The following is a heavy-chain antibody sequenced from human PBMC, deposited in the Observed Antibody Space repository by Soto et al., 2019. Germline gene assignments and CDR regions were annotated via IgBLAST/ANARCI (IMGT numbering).Heavy chain of an antibody. J-gene: IGHJ6*02. CDR1: GGSISSGGYY. Sequence: QVQLQESGPGLVKPSQTLSLTCTVSGGSISSGGYYWSWIRQHPGKGLEWIGYIYYSGSTYYNPSLKSRVTMSVDTSKTQFSLKLSAVTAADTAVYYWARLGGANYYYGMDVWGQGTTVTVSS. CDR3: ARLGGANYYYGMDV. D-gene: IGHD3-16*01. CDR2: IYYSGST. V-gene: IGHV4-31*03.